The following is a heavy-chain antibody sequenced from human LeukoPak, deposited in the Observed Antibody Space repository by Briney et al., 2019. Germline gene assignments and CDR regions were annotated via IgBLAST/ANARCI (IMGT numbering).Heavy chain of an antibody. CDR2: ISAYNGNT. Sequence: GASVKVSCKASGYTFTSYYMHWVRQAPGQGLEWMGWISAYNGNTNYAQKLQGRVTMTTDTSTSTAYMELRSLRSDDTAVYYCARDLLGSTSFDYWGQGALVTVSS. CDR3: ARDLLGSTSFDY. D-gene: IGHD2-2*01. CDR1: GYTFTSYY. V-gene: IGHV1-18*04. J-gene: IGHJ4*02.